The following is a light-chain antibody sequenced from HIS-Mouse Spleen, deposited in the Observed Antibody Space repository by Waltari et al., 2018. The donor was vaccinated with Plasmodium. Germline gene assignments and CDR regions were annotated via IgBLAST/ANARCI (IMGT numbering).Light chain of an antibody. CDR2: DAS. Sequence: EIVLTQSPATLSLSPGERATLSCRASQSVSSYFAWYQQKPGQAPRLLIYDASNRATGIPARFSGSGSGTDFTLIISSLEPEDFAVYYCQQRSNWPPLTFGGGTKVEIK. CDR3: QQRSNWPPLT. J-gene: IGKJ4*01. CDR1: QSVSSY. V-gene: IGKV3-11*01.